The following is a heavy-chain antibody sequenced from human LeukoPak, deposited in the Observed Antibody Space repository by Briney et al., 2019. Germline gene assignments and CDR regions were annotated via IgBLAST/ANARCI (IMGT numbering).Heavy chain of an antibody. CDR1: GFTFSSYA. CDR2: ISYDGSNK. Sequence: GRSLRLSCAASGFTFSSYAMHWVRQAPGKGLEWVAVISYDGSNKYYADSVKGRFTISRDNSKNTLYLQMNSLRAKDTAVYYCARSPGVLLWFGETNYFDYWGQGTLVTVSS. J-gene: IGHJ4*02. V-gene: IGHV3-30*04. D-gene: IGHD3-10*01. CDR3: ARSPGVLLWFGETNYFDY.